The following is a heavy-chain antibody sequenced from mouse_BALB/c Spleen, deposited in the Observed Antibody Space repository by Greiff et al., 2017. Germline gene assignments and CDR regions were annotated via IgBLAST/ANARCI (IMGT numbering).Heavy chain of an antibody. CDR3: ARGSITTAHYFDY. V-gene: IGHV5-6-5*01. CDR1: GFTFSSYA. CDR2: ISSGGST. D-gene: IGHD1-2*01. J-gene: IGHJ2*01. Sequence: EVKLVESGGGLVKPGGSLKLSCAASGFTFSSYAMSWVRQTPEKRLEWVASISSGGSTYYPDSVKGRFTISRDNARNILYLQMSSLRSEDTAMYYCARGSITTAHYFDYWGQGTTLTVSS.